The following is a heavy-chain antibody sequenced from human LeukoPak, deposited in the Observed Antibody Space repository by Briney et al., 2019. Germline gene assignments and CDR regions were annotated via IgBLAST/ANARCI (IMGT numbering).Heavy chain of an antibody. CDR2: IYYSGST. CDR3: ARQWSITMIVGGFDY. CDR1: GGSISSSSYY. J-gene: IGHJ4*02. Sequence: PSETLSLTCTVSGGSISSSSYYWGWIRQPPGKGLEWNGSIYYSGSTYYNPSLKSRVTISVDTSKNQFSLKLSSVAAADTAVYYCARQWSITMIVGGFDYWGQGTLVTVSS. V-gene: IGHV4-39*07. D-gene: IGHD3-22*01.